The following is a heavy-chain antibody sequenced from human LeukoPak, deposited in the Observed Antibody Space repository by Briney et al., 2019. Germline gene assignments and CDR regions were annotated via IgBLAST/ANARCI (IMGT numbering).Heavy chain of an antibody. CDR2: INPNSGGT. CDR3: ARVPRAASIADRQRFDY. V-gene: IGHV1-2*02. J-gene: IGHJ4*02. Sequence: ASVKVSCKASVYTFTGYYMHWLRQAPAQGLEWMGWINPNSGGTNYAQKFQGRVTMTRDTSTSTVYMELSSLRSEDTAVYYCARVPRAASIADRQRFDYWGQGTLVTVSS. CDR1: VYTFTGYY. D-gene: IGHD6-6*01.